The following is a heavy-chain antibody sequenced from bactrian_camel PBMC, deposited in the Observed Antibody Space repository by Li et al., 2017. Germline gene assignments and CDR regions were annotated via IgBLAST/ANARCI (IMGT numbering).Heavy chain of an antibody. CDR3: AAVEKDVGTKLLRLRPSSYTF. Sequence: HVQLVESGGGSVQTGGSLRLSCAASVDTLGAYCVAWFRGTPAHDGEGVAEREGVAAIDRDGSTSYADSVKGRFTISQDNAKSTLYLQMDSLKPEDTAMYYCAAVEKDVGTKLLRLRPSSYTFWGQGTQVTVS. CDR2: IDRDGST. CDR1: VDTLGAYC. J-gene: IGHJ4*01. V-gene: IGHV3S55*01. D-gene: IGHD1*01.